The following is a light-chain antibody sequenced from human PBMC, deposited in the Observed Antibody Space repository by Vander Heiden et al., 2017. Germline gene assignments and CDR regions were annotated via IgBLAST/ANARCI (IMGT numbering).Light chain of an antibody. CDR2: LGS. CDR1: HSRMHSNGDNY. Sequence: VTPSSPLFLPSTPGEPASISCRTSHSRMHSNGDNYLDWYLQKPGQSPQLLIYLGSNRASGVTDRFSGSGSGTDFTLKISRVEAEDVGVYYCMQSLQTTWTFGQGTKVEVK. V-gene: IGKV2-28*01. J-gene: IGKJ1*01. CDR3: MQSLQTTWT.